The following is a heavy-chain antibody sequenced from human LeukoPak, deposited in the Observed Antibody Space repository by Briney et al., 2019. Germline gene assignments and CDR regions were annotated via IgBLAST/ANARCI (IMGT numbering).Heavy chain of an antibody. D-gene: IGHD3-10*01. CDR1: GFTFSSYW. J-gene: IGHJ6*02. CDR3: AKDQLWFGIMDV. V-gene: IGHV3-7*03. CDR2: INHNGNVN. Sequence: GGSLRLSCAASGFTFSSYWMNWARQAPGKGLEWVASINHNGNVNYYVDSVKGRFTISRDNAKNSLYLQMNSLRAEDTAVYYCAKDQLWFGIMDVWSQGTTVTVSS.